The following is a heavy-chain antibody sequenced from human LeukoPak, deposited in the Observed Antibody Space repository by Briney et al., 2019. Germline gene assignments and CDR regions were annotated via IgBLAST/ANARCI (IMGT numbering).Heavy chain of an antibody. D-gene: IGHD3-9*01. CDR3: ARYRLTGYEDFDI. Sequence: ASVKVSCKTSGYSFTGYSIHWVRQAPGQGLEWMGWINPNNGGTNYAQKFQGRVTMTRDTSISAAYMELSRLRSDDTAVYYCARYRLTGYEDFDIWGQGTMVTVSS. CDR1: GYSFTGYS. J-gene: IGHJ3*02. V-gene: IGHV1-2*02. CDR2: INPNNGGT.